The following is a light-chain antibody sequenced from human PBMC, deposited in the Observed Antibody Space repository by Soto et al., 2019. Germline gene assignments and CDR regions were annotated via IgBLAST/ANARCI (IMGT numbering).Light chain of an antibody. J-gene: IGKJ1*01. CDR1: QGIGTY. V-gene: IGKV1-9*01. Sequence: IQLTQSPSSLSASVGDRVTVTCRASQGIGTYLVWYQQKPGKDPKVLIYESSLLQSGVPSRFSGSGSGTEFNLTISRVRTEDFATYYCQQYETYLKTFGQGTKVDIK. CDR2: ESS. CDR3: QQYETYLKT.